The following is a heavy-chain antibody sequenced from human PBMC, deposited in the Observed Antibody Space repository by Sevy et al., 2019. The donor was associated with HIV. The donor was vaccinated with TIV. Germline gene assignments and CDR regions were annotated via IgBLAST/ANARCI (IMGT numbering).Heavy chain of an antibody. V-gene: IGHV3-66*01. CDR1: GFTVNSNY. J-gene: IGHJ4*02. CDR2: IYSDGTT. CDR3: ARGKSGYGYALNY. D-gene: IGHD5-18*01. Sequence: GGSLRLSCAASGFTVNSNYMTWVRQAPGKGLEGVSVIYSDGTTYHADSVKDRFTISRDNSKNTLYLQMNSLRADVTAVYYCARGKSGYGYALNYWGQGTLVTFSS.